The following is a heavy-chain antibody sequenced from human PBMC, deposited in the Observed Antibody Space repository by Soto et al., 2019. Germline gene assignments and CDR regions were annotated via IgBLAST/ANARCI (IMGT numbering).Heavy chain of an antibody. J-gene: IGHJ5*02. Sequence: QVQLVESGGGVVQPGRSLRLSCAASGFTFSNYGMHWVRQAPGKGLEWVAVISYDGSNKYYADSVKGRFSISRDNSKNTLYLHINSLRAEDTAVYFSAKGDRFYPWGQGTQVTVSA. V-gene: IGHV3-30*18. CDR1: GFTFSNYG. CDR3: AKGDRFYP. CDR2: ISYDGSNK.